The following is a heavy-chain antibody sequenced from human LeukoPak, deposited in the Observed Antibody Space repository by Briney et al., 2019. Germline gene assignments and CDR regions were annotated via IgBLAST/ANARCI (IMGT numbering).Heavy chain of an antibody. Sequence: GGSLRLSCAASGFTFSSYSMNWVRQAPGKGLEWVSSISSSSSYIYYADSVKGRFTISRDNAKNSLYLQMNSLRAEDTAVYYCARVSGSSWPFDYWGQGTLVIVSS. CDR2: ISSSSSYI. CDR3: ARVSGSSWPFDY. CDR1: GFTFSSYS. V-gene: IGHV3-21*01. J-gene: IGHJ4*02. D-gene: IGHD6-13*01.